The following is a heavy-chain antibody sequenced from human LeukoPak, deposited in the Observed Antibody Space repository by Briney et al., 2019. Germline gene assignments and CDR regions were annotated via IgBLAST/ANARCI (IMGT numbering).Heavy chain of an antibody. Sequence: PSETLSLTCTVSGGSISRYYWSWIRQPPGKGLEWIGYIYYSGSTNYNPSLKSRVTISVDTSKNQFSLKLSSVTAADTAVYYCARVLRYFDWLPYNWFDPWGQGTPVTVSS. V-gene: IGHV4-59*01. CDR3: ARVLRYFDWLPYNWFDP. J-gene: IGHJ5*02. CDR2: IYYSGST. CDR1: GGSISRYY. D-gene: IGHD3-9*01.